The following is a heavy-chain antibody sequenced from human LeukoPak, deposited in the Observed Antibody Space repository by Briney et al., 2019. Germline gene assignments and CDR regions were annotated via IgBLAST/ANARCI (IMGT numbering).Heavy chain of an antibody. CDR3: ARDDYSYYGMDV. J-gene: IGHJ6*02. CDR2: IKQDGSEK. V-gene: IGHV3-7*01. Sequence: GGSLRLSCAASGFTFSNYALSWVRQAPGKGLEWVANIKQDGSEKYYVDSVKGRFTISRDNAKNSLYLQMNSLRAEDTAVYYCARDDYSYYGMDVWGQGTTVTVSS. CDR1: GFTFSNYA.